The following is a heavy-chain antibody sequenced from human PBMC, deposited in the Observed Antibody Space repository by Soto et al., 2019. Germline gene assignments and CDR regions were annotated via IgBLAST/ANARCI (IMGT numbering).Heavy chain of an antibody. J-gene: IGHJ4*02. D-gene: IGHD3-22*01. CDR1: GFTFSSYE. CDR3: SRDPPDLFKNSYYDSSGYTDDY. Sequence: PGGSLRLSCAASGFTFSSYEMNWVRQAPGKGLEWVSYISRSGSTIYYADSVKGRFTISRDNAKNSLYVKMNSLRAEDTAVYYCSRDPPDLFKNSYYDSSGYTDDYWGQGTLVTLSS. V-gene: IGHV3-48*03. CDR2: ISRSGSTI.